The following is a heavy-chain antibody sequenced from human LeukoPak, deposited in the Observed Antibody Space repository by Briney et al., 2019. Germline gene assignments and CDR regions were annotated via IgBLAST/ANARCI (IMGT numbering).Heavy chain of an antibody. CDR2: ISGTGGST. J-gene: IGHJ3*02. V-gene: IGHV3-23*01. D-gene: IGHD1-26*01. CDR1: GFTFSTYA. Sequence: GGSLRLSCAASGFTFSTYAMTWVRQAPGKGLEWVSLISGTGGSTYYADSVKGRFTISRDNSKNTLYLQMNSLRAEDTAVYYCARVLIVGATGDAFDIWGQGTMVTVSS. CDR3: ARVLIVGATGDAFDI.